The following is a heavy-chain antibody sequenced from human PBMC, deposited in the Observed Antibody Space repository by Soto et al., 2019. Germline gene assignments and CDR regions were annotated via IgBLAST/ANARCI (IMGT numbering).Heavy chain of an antibody. V-gene: IGHV1-69*13. Sequence: SVKVSCKASGGTFSSYAISSVRQAPGQGLEWMGGIIPIFGTANYAQKFQGRVTITADESTSTAYMELSSLRSEDTAVYDCAMYYYDSSGYDYWGQGTLVTSPQ. D-gene: IGHD3-22*01. J-gene: IGHJ4*02. CDR3: AMYYYDSSGYDY. CDR2: IIPIFGTA. CDR1: GGTFSSYA.